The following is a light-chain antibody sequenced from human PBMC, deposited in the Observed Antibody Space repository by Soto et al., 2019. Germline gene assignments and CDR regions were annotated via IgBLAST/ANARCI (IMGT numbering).Light chain of an antibody. Sequence: VMTQAAAALSLXPXXGXXXXXXASQTVNNNVAWYQLKDGQVPRLLIYGASTRATDIPARFSGSGSGTEFTLTISSLQSEDFAEYHCQQYNNWPQTFGQGTKVDI. V-gene: IGKV3-15*01. J-gene: IGKJ1*01. CDR3: QQYNNWPQT. CDR1: QTVNNN. CDR2: GAS.